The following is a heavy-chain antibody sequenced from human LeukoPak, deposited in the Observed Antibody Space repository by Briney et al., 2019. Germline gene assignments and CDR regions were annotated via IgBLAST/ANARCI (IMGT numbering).Heavy chain of an antibody. Sequence: GGSLRLSCAAPGFTLSTASMNWVRQAPGQGLEWISYIDKSGDIIYYADSVKGRFTISRDNTKNSLYLQMNSLRAADTAVYFCADNLARWGQGTLVTVSS. V-gene: IGHV3-48*04. D-gene: IGHD1-1*01. CDR1: GFTLSTAS. J-gene: IGHJ4*02. CDR3: ADNLAR. CDR2: IDKSGDII.